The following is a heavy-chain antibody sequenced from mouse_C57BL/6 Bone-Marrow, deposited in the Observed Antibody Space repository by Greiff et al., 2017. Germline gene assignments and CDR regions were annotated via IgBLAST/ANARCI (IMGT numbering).Heavy chain of an antibody. J-gene: IGHJ1*03. CDR3: SRQVTTVLATKYFDV. CDR2: ISGGGGNT. CDR1: GFTFSSYT. V-gene: IGHV5-9*01. Sequence: EVQVVESGGGLVKPGGSLKLSCAASGFTFSSYTMSWVRQTPGQRLQWVAAISGGGGNTYYPDSVKGRFTISRDNDKHILYLPMSSLRSEDTALYNCSRQVTTVLATKYFDVWGTGTTVTVSS. D-gene: IGHD1-1*01.